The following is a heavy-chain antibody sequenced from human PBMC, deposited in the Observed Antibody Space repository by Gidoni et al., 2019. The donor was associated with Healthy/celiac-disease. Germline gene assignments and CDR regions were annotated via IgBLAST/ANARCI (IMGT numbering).Heavy chain of an antibody. Sequence: EVQLVESGGGLVKPGRSLRLSCTASGFTFGHYAMSWFRQAPGKGLEWVGFIRSKAYGGTTEYAASVKGRFTISRDDSKSIAYLQMNSLKTEDTAVYYCTRGDIVVVVAATGFDYWGQGTLVTVSS. V-gene: IGHV3-49*05. CDR1: GFTFGHYA. J-gene: IGHJ4*02. D-gene: IGHD2-15*01. CDR2: IRSKAYGGTT. CDR3: TRGDIVVVVAATGFDY.